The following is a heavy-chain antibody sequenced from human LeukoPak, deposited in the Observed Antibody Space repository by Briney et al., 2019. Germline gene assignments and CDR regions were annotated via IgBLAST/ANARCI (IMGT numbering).Heavy chain of an antibody. Sequence: GGSLRLSCAASGFTFSSYAMSWARQAPGKGLEWVASINHNGNVNYYVDSVKGRFTISRDNAKNSLYLQMSDLRAEDTAVYFCARGGGLDVWGQGATVTVSS. CDR1: GFTFSSYA. J-gene: IGHJ6*02. CDR2: INHNGNVN. D-gene: IGHD3-16*01. V-gene: IGHV3-7*03. CDR3: ARGGGLDV.